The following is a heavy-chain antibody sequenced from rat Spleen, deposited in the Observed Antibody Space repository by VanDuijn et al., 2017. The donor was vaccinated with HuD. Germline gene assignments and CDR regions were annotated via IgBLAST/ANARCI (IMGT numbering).Heavy chain of an antibody. V-gene: IGHV2-6*01. CDR3: SRYNSGFDY. D-gene: IGHD4-3*01. CDR2: ISGGGRT. CDR1: GFSLTSYN. J-gene: IGHJ2*01. Sequence: QVQLKESGPGLVQPSQTLSLTCTVAGFSLTSYNVHWVRQPPGKGLEWIAAISGGGRTYYNSFFKSRLSISRDTSKNQVFLKMNSLQTDDTGTYYCSRYNSGFDYWGQGVMVTVSS.